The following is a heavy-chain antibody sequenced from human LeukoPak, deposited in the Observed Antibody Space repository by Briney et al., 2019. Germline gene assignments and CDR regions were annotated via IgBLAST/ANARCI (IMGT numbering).Heavy chain of an antibody. CDR3: ARDYTPDLLSGSDDY. CDR2: INPNSGGT. J-gene: IGHJ4*02. CDR1: GYTFTGYY. V-gene: IGHV1-2*06. Sequence: ASVKVSCKASGYTFTGYYMHWVRQAPGQGLEWMGRINPNSGGTNYAQKFQGRVTMTRDTSISTAYMELSRLRSDDTAVYYCARDYTPDLLSGSDDYWGQGTLVAVFS. D-gene: IGHD1-26*01.